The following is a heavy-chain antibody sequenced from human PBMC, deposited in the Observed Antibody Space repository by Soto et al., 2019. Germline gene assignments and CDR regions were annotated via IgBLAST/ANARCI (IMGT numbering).Heavy chain of an antibody. CDR1: GYSFTSYW. Sequence: PGEYLKISCKGSGYSFTSYWIGWVRQMPGKGLEWMGIIYPGDSDTRYSPSFQGQVTISADKSISTAYLQWSSLKASDTVMYYCARYDSSGYYWGAFDIWGQGTMVTVSS. CDR2: IYPGDSDT. CDR3: ARYDSSGYYWGAFDI. D-gene: IGHD3-22*01. V-gene: IGHV5-51*01. J-gene: IGHJ3*02.